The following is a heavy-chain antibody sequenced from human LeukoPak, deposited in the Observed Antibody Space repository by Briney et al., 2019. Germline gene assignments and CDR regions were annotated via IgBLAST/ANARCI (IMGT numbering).Heavy chain of an antibody. CDR1: GYSISSGYY. J-gene: IGHJ6*03. D-gene: IGHD4-23*01. Sequence: SETLSLTCTVSGYSISSGYYWGWIRQPPGKGLEWIGSIYHSGSTYYNPSLKSRVTISVDTSKNQFSLKLSSVTAADTAVYYCARVDYGGNSGYYYYYMDVWGKGTTVTVSS. CDR3: ARVDYGGNSGYYYYYMDV. CDR2: IYHSGST. V-gene: IGHV4-38-2*02.